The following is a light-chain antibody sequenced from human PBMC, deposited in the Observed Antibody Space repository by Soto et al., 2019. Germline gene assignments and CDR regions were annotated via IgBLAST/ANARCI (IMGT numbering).Light chain of an antibody. CDR2: WTS. CDR3: QHSNHVPVT. J-gene: IGKJ4*01. CDR1: QSVLSGYNNKNN. Sequence: DIVMTQSPDSLAVSLGERATINCKSSQSVLSGYNNKNNIAWYQQKPGQSPKLLIYWTSTLQSGVSYRFSGSASWTDFTLTIGSLQAGDVAVYYGQHSNHVPVTFCGGTKVEIK. V-gene: IGKV4-1*01.